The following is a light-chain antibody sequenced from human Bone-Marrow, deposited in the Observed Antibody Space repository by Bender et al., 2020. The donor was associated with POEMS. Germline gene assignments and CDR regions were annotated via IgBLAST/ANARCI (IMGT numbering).Light chain of an antibody. CDR3: ASYTDSNTVL. Sequence: QSALTQPASVSGSPGQSITISCTGATSDIIDYESVSWYQHHPGEAPRAIIYDFKRRPAGVSDRFSGSKSGNAASLTISGLQAEDEADYFCASYTDSNTVLFGGGTKLTVL. CDR2: DFK. J-gene: IGLJ2*01. CDR1: TSDIIDYES. V-gene: IGLV2-14*03.